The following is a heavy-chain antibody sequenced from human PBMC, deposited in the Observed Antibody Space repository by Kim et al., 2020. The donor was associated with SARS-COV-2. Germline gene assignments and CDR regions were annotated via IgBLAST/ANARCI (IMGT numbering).Heavy chain of an antibody. CDR2: IYYSGST. Sequence: SETLSLTCTVSGGSISSYYWSWIRQPPGKGLEWIGYIYYSGSTNYNPSLKSRVTIPVDTSKNQFSLKLSPVTAADTAVSYCARGREEGDYWGQGTLVTVSS. CDR3: ARGREEGDY. D-gene: IGHD1-26*01. CDR1: GGSISSYY. V-gene: IGHV4-59*01. J-gene: IGHJ4*02.